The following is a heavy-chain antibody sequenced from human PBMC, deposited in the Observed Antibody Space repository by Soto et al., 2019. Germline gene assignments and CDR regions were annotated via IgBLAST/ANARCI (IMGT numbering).Heavy chain of an antibody. Sequence: EVQLVESGGGLVQPGGSLRLSCAASGFSITNTWMHWVRQAPGKGLEWVRRVKSKADGVTADYAAPVKGRFTVSRDDSKNTQYLQMNSLKMEDTAVYYCNSYPDFWGGHTPLWGQGTLVTVSS. J-gene: IGHJ4*02. CDR2: VKSKADGVTA. CDR3: NSYPDFWGGHTPL. CDR1: GFSITNTW. V-gene: IGHV3-15*07. D-gene: IGHD3-3*01.